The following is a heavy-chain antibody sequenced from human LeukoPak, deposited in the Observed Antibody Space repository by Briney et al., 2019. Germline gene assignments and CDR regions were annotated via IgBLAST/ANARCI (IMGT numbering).Heavy chain of an antibody. CDR1: GGSFSGYY. D-gene: IGHD5-12*01. CDR3: AREWLSPLGY. V-gene: IGHV4-34*01. CDR2: INHSGST. Sequence: SETLCLTCAVYGGSFSGYYWSWIRQPPGKGLEWIGEINHSGSTNYNPSLKSRVTISVDTSKNQFSLKLSSVTAADTAVYYCAREWLSPLGYWGQGTLVTVSS. J-gene: IGHJ4*02.